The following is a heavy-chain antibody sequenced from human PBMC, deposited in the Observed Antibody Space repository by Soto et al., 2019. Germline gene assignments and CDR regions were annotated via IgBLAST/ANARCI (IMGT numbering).Heavy chain of an antibody. J-gene: IGHJ4*02. V-gene: IGHV2-5*02. CDR1: GFSLSTSGVG. Sequence: QITLKESGPTLVKPTQTLTLTCTFSGFSLSTSGVGVGWIRQPPGKALEWLALIYWDDDKRYSPSLKSRLTLTKDTSKNQVVLTMTNMDPVDTATYYCAHSPYDYGDYGEGVHFDYWGQGTLVTVSS. CDR2: IYWDDDK. D-gene: IGHD4-17*01. CDR3: AHSPYDYGDYGEGVHFDY.